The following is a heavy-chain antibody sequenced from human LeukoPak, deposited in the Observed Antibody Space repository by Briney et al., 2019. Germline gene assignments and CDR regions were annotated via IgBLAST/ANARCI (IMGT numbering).Heavy chain of an antibody. CDR1: GGTFNNYA. D-gene: IGHD3-22*01. J-gene: IGHJ3*02. CDR3: ARVTAPYYYDSSGDAFDI. V-gene: IGHV1-69*05. CDR2: IIPIFGSS. Sequence: ASVKVSCKASGGTFNNYAINWVRQAPGQGLEWMGGIIPIFGSSNYAQKFQGRVTMTRDTSTSTVYMELSSLRSEDTAVYYCARVTAPYYYDSSGDAFDIWGQGTMVTVSS.